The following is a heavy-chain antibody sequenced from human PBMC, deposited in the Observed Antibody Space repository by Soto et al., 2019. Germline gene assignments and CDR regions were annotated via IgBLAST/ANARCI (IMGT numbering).Heavy chain of an antibody. Sequence: QVQLQQWGAGLLKPSETLSLTCAVYGGSFSGYYWSWIRQPPGKGLEWIGEINHSGSTNYNPSLKRRVTISVDTSKNQFSLKLSSVTAADTAVYYCARGLSGSSSWLGDYWGQGTLVTVSS. J-gene: IGHJ4*02. V-gene: IGHV4-34*01. CDR2: INHSGST. CDR3: ARGLSGSSSWLGDY. CDR1: GGSFSGYY. D-gene: IGHD6-13*01.